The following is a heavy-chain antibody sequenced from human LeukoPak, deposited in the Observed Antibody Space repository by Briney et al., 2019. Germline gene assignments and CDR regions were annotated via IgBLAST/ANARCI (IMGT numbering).Heavy chain of an antibody. J-gene: IGHJ4*02. Sequence: ASVKVSCTASGYTFTSYGISWVRQAPGQGLEGMGWISAYNGNTNYAQKLQGRVTMTTDTSTSTAYMELRSLRSDDTAVYYCARAEKAVADFDYWGQGTLVTVSS. D-gene: IGHD6-19*01. CDR3: ARAEKAVADFDY. CDR1: GYTFTSYG. V-gene: IGHV1-18*01. CDR2: ISAYNGNT.